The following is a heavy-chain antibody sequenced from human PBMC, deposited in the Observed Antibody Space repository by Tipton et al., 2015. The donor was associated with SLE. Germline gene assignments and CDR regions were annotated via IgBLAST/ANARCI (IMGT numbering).Heavy chain of an antibody. D-gene: IGHD3-16*01. Sequence: TLSLTCTVSGGSISRHHWSWIRPPPGKGLEWIGYIYYSGGTNYNPSLKSRVTMSVDTSKNQFSLKLSSVTAADTAVYYCARVGDHVWGSAGWYVDLWGRGTLVTVSS. J-gene: IGHJ2*01. CDR3: ARVGDHVWGSAGWYVDL. V-gene: IGHV4-59*11. CDR2: IYYSGGT. CDR1: GGSISRHH.